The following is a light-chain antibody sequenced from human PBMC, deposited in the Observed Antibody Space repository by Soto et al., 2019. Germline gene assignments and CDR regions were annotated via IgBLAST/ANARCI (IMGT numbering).Light chain of an antibody. J-gene: IGKJ2*01. CDR3: QQYNSYSYT. CDR2: KAS. CDR1: QSISSW. Sequence: DIQMTQSPSTLSASVGDRATITCRASQSISSWLAWYQQKPGKAPKLLIYKASSLDRGVPSRFSGSGSGTEFTLTISSLQPDDFATYYYQQYNSYSYTFGQGTKLEIK. V-gene: IGKV1-5*03.